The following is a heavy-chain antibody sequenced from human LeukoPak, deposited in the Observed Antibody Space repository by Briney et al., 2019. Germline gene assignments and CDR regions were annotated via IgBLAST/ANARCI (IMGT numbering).Heavy chain of an antibody. J-gene: IGHJ4*02. Sequence: GGSLRLSCAASGFTFSSYGMHWVRQAPGKGLEWVAVISYDGSNKYYADSVKGRFTISRDNSKNTLYLQMNSLRAEDTAVYYCATNPYSDEELDYFDYWGQGTLVTVSS. V-gene: IGHV3-30*03. CDR2: ISYDGSNK. CDR3: ATNPYSDEELDYFDY. D-gene: IGHD2-15*01. CDR1: GFTFSSYG.